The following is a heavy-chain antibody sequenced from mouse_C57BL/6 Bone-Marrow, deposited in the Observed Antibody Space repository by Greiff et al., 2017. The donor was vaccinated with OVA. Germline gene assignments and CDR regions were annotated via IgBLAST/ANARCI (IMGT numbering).Heavy chain of an antibody. V-gene: IGHV1-82*01. Sequence: QVQLQQSGPELVKPGASVKISRKASGYAFSSSWMNWVKQRPGKGLEWIGRIYPGDGDTNYNGKFKGKATLTADKSSSTAYMQLSSLTSEDSAVYFCARRITTVVAGGMDYWGQGTSVTVSS. CDR3: ARRITTVVAGGMDY. CDR1: GYAFSSSW. J-gene: IGHJ4*01. D-gene: IGHD1-1*01. CDR2: IYPGDGDT.